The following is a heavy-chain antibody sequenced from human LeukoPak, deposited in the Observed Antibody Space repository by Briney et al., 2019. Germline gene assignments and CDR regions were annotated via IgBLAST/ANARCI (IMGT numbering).Heavy chain of an antibody. J-gene: IGHJ6*02. V-gene: IGHV3-21*01. CDR1: GFTFTTYT. CDR2: ISSSSTYI. CDR3: ARPPSITNPYFGMDV. Sequence: GGSLRLSCAASGFTFTTYTMNWVRQAPGKGLEWVSSISSSSTYIYYADSVKGRFTISRDNAKSSLYLQMNSLRAEDTAVYYCARPPSITNPYFGMDVWGQGTTVTVSS. D-gene: IGHD3-3*01.